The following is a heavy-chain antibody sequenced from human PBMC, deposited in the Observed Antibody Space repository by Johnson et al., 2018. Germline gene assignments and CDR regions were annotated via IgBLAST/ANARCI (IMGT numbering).Heavy chain of an antibody. J-gene: IGHJ3*02. V-gene: IGHV3-7*01. D-gene: IGHD6-19*01. CDR3: ARDDDLYLGSGWYDAFHI. CDR1: GFTLSSYW. Sequence: VQLVESGGGLVQPGGSLRLSCTASGFTLSSYWMTWVRQAPGEGLEWVANIKRDGSQKNYLDSVKGRFTISRDNAKNSLYLQMDSLRVEDTAVYYGARDDDLYLGSGWYDAFHIWGQGTMVTVSS. CDR2: IKRDGSQK.